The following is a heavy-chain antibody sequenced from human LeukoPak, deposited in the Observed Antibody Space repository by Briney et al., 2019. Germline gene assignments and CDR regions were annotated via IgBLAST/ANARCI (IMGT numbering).Heavy chain of an antibody. Sequence: GGSLRLSCAASGFTFDDYAMHWVRQAPGKGLEWVSLISGDGGSTYYADSVKGRFTISRDNSKNYLYLQMNSLRTEDTALYYCAKDMKEGSSWYGAYYYYGMDVWGQGTTVTVSS. D-gene: IGHD6-13*01. CDR2: ISGDGGST. CDR1: GFTFDDYA. CDR3: AKDMKEGSSWYGAYYYYGMDV. V-gene: IGHV3-43*02. J-gene: IGHJ6*02.